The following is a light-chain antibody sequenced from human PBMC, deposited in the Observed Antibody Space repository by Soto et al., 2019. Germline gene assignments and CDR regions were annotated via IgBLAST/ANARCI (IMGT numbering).Light chain of an antibody. CDR1: QSIGNW. CDR2: KAS. CDR3: QQYNSYPWT. J-gene: IGKJ1*01. Sequence: DIQMTQSPSTLSASVGDRVTVTCRASQSIGNWLAWYQQKPGKAPNLLIYKASTLESGAPSRFSGSASGTEFTLTISSLQPDDFATYYCQQYNSYPWTFGQGTKVDI. V-gene: IGKV1-5*03.